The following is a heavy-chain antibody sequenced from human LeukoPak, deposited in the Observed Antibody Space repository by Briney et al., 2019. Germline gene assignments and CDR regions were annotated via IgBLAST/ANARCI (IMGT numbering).Heavy chain of an antibody. CDR3: ARGLYGYSSSWYGY. V-gene: IGHV4-39*07. CDR2: IYYSGST. CDR1: GGSISSSSYY. J-gene: IGHJ4*02. D-gene: IGHD6-13*01. Sequence: SETLSLTCTVSGGSISSSSYYWGWIRQPPGKGLEWIGSIYYSGSTYYNPFLKSRVTISVDTSKNQFSLKLSSVTAADTAVYYCARGLYGYSSSWYGYWGQGTLVTVSS.